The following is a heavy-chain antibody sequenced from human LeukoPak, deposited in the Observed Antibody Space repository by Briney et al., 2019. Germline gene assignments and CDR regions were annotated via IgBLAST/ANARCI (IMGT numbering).Heavy chain of an antibody. CDR1: GFTFDDYA. D-gene: IGHD5-18*01. V-gene: IGHV3-9*01. CDR3: ASKRGYSSGEDAFDI. Sequence: PGRSLRLSCAASGFTFDDYAMHWVRQAPGKGLEWVSGISWNSGSIGYADSVKGRFTISRDNAKNSLYLQMNSLRAEDTAVYYCASKRGYSSGEDAFDIWGQGTMVTVSS. CDR2: ISWNSGSI. J-gene: IGHJ3*02.